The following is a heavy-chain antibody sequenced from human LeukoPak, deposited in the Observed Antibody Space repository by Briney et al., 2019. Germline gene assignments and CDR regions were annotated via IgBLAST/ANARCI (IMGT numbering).Heavy chain of an antibody. CDR1: GGSISSSSYY. CDR3: ARRFE. CDR2: IYYSGST. V-gene: IGHV4-39*01. Sequence: ASETLSLTCTVSGGSISSSSYYWGWIRQPPGKGLEWIGGIYYSGSTYYNPSLKSRVTISVDTSKNQFSLKLSSVTAADTAVYYCARRFEWGQGTLVTVSS. J-gene: IGHJ4*02.